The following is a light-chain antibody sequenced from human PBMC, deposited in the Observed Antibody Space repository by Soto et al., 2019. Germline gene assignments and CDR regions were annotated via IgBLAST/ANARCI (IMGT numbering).Light chain of an antibody. V-gene: IGKV1-33*01. Sequence: DIQMTQSPSSLSASVGDRVTITCQASQDITNYLNWYQQKPGKAPNLLIYGASNLETGVPSRFSRSGCGTDFTFSISILQAEDSGTYFCQQYDSVFTFGQGTRLEIK. CDR3: QQYDSVFT. CDR2: GAS. CDR1: QDITNY. J-gene: IGKJ5*01.